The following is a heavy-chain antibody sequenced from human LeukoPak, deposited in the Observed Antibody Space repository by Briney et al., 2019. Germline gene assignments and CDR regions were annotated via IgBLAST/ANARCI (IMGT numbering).Heavy chain of an antibody. Sequence: ASVKGSCRVSEYTLTELPIHWVQQAPGRGLEWMGSFEPEDGEAVYARRFRGRVTMTEDTSTDTAYMELSSLKSVDTAVYYCATSNYFGSGSVYSFEYWGQGTLVTVSS. CDR1: EYTLTELP. V-gene: IGHV1-24*01. CDR3: ATSNYFGSGSVYSFEY. D-gene: IGHD3-10*01. J-gene: IGHJ4*02. CDR2: FEPEDGEA.